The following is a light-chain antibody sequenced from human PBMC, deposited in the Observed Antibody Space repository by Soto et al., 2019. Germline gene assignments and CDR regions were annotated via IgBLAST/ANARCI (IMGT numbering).Light chain of an antibody. CDR1: SSNIGSNT. CDR2: NNN. CDR3: AAWDDSLTVLV. J-gene: IGLJ1*01. V-gene: IGLV1-44*01. Sequence: QSVLTHPPSASGTPGQRVTISCSGSSSNIGSNTVNWYQQLPGTAPKLLIYNNNQRPSGVPDRFSGSKSGTSASLAISGLQSEDEADYYCAAWDDSLTVLVFGTGTKFTVL.